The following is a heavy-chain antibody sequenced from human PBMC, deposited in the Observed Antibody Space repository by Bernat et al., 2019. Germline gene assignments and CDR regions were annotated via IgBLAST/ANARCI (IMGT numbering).Heavy chain of an antibody. D-gene: IGHD2-8*01. CDR3: ARDQFCPALVCYYGMDV. CDR2: IYYSGST. V-gene: IGHV4-39*02. J-gene: IGHJ6*02. CDR1: GGSISSSSYY. Sequence: QLQLQESGPGLVKPSETLSLTCTVSGGSISSSSYYWGWIRQPPGKGLEWIGSIYYSGSTYYNPSLKSRVTISVDTSKNQFSLKLSSVTAADTAVYYCARDQFCPALVCYYGMDVWGQGTTVTVSS.